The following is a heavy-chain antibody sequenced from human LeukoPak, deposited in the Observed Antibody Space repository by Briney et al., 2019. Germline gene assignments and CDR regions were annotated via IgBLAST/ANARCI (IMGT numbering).Heavy chain of an antibody. D-gene: IGHD3-10*01. CDR3: ARAYGSGSYRIKGYFDY. CDR2: INHSGST. CDR1: GGSFSGYY. V-gene: IGHV4-34*01. Sequence: PSETLSLTCAVYGGSFSGYYWSWIRQPPGKGLEWIGEINHSGSTNYNPSLKSRVTISVDTSKNQFSLKLSSVTAADTAVYYCARAYGSGSYRIKGYFDYWGQGTLVTVSS. J-gene: IGHJ4*02.